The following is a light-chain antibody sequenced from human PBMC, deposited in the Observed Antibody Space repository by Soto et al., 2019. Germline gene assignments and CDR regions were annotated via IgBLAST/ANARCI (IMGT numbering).Light chain of an antibody. CDR2: DAS. Sequence: DIQITQSPSSLSASVGDRVTITCRASQGIRNDLGWYQQKPGKAPKLLIYDASSLESGVPSRFSGSGSGTEFTLTISSLQPDDFATYYCQQYNSYWRTFGQGTKVDIK. CDR1: QGIRND. CDR3: QQYNSYWRT. V-gene: IGKV1-17*01. J-gene: IGKJ1*01.